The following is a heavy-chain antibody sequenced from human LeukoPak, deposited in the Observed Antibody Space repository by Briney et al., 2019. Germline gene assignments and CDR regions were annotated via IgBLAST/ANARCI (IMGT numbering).Heavy chain of an antibody. CDR3: ARYSYGGYYFDY. V-gene: IGHV4-59*01. CDR2: IYYSGST. Sequence: SETLSLTCTVSGGSISSYYWSWIRQPPGKGLEWIGYIYYSGSTNYNPSLKSRVTISVDTSKNQFSLKLNSVTAADTAVYYCARYSYGGYYFDYWGQGILVTVSS. D-gene: IGHD5-18*01. J-gene: IGHJ4*02. CDR1: GGSISSYY.